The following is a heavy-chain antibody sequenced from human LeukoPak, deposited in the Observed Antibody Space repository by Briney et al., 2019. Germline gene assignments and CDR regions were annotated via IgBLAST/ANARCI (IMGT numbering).Heavy chain of an antibody. V-gene: IGHV3-30-3*01. CDR3: AREGIGTSLDY. J-gene: IGHJ4*02. CDR1: GFTFSSYA. Sequence: GGSLRLSCAASGFTFSSYAMHWVRQAPGKGLEWVAVISYDGSNKYYADSVKGRFTISRDNSKNTLYLQMNSLRAEDTAVYYCAREGIGTSLDYWGQGTLVTVSS. CDR2: ISYDGSNK. D-gene: IGHD6-13*01.